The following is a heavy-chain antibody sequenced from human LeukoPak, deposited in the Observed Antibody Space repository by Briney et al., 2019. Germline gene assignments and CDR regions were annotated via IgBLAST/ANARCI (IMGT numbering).Heavy chain of an antibody. D-gene: IGHD1-7*01. J-gene: IGHJ4*02. Sequence: SETLSLTCTVSGGSISSSSYYWGWLRQPPGKGLEYIGYIYYSGSTNYNPSLKSRVTMSVDTSKNQFSLKLNSVTAADTAVYYCVGEKNYWGTPYWGQGALVTVSS. CDR2: IYYSGST. CDR3: VGEKNYWGTPY. CDR1: GGSISSSSYY. V-gene: IGHV4-61*05.